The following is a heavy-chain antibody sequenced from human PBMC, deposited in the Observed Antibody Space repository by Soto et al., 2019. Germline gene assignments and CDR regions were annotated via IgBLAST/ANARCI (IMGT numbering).Heavy chain of an antibody. D-gene: IGHD3-22*01. CDR3: ARDLDYYDSSGYYDFFDY. J-gene: IGHJ4*02. CDR2: ISSSSSYI. V-gene: IGHV3-21*01. Sequence: PGGSLRLSCAASGFTFSSYSMNWVRQAPGKGLEWVSSISSSSSYIYYADSVKGRYTISRDNAKNSLYLQMNSLRAEDTAVYYCARDLDYYDSSGYYDFFDYWCQGTLVTVSS. CDR1: GFTFSSYS.